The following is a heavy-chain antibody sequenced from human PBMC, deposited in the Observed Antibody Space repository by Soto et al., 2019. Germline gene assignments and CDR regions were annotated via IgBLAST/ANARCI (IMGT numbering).Heavy chain of an antibody. CDR1: GFTFSMYW. J-gene: IGHJ4*02. D-gene: IGHD3-16*01. V-gene: IGHV3-74*03. CDR2: INGDGTDT. Sequence: EVQLVESGGGLVQPGGSLRLSCAASGFTFSMYWMHWVRQAPGKGLLWVSRINGDGTDTTYADSVKGRFTISRDNAKNTVYLQMNGLRAEDTAVYYCAREVGRGSGSYSLDYWGQEPLVTVSS. CDR3: AREVGRGSGSYSLDY.